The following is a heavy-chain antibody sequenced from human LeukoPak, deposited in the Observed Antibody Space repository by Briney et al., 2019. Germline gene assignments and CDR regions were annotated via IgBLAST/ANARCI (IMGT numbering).Heavy chain of an antibody. CDR2: ISSSSSYI. V-gene: IGHV3-21*01. CDR3: ARGGVVADNWFDP. Sequence: PGGSLRLSCVASGLTVSSYSMNWVRQAPGKGLEWVSSISSSSSYIYYADSVKGRFTISRDNAKNSLYLQMNSLRAEDTAVYYCARGGVVADNWFDPWGQGTLVTVSS. J-gene: IGHJ5*02. D-gene: IGHD2-15*01. CDR1: GLTVSSYS.